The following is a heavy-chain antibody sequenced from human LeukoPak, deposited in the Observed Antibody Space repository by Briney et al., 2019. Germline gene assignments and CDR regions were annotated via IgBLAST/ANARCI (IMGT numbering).Heavy chain of an antibody. CDR1: GFTFSSYS. J-gene: IGHJ6*02. CDR3: ARESTTFNYDFWSGYYYGMDV. D-gene: IGHD3-3*01. CDR2: ISSSSSYI. V-gene: IGHV3-21*01. Sequence: GGSLRLSCAASGFTFSSYSMNWVRQVPGKGLEWVSSISSSSSYIYYADSVKGRFTISRDNAKNSLYLQMNSLRAEDTAVYYCARESTTFNYDFWSGYYYGMDVWGQGTTVTVSS.